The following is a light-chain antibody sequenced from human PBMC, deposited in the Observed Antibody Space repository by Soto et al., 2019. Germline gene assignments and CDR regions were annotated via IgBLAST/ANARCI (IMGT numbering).Light chain of an antibody. Sequence: QSALTQPASVSGSPGQSITISCTGTSGDIGSYNRVSWYQQHPGKAPKLIIYEVTDRPSGVSNRFSGSKSGNTASLTISGLQAEDEAEYYCSSYTNINTMACGFGTGTKV. J-gene: IGLJ1*01. CDR1: SGDIGSYNR. V-gene: IGLV2-14*01. CDR2: EVT. CDR3: SSYTNINTMACG.